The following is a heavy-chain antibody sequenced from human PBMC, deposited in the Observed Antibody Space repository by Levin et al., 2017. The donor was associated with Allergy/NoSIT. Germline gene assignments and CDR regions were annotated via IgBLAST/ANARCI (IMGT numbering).Heavy chain of an antibody. CDR1: GGSISSSNW. V-gene: IGHV4-4*02. Sequence: SETLSLTCAVSGGSISSSNWWSWVRQPPGKGLEWLGEIYHSGSTNYNPSLKSRVTISVDKSKNQFSLKLSSVTAADTAVYYCARLGSSDYYYYGMDVWGQGTTVTVSS. J-gene: IGHJ6*02. CDR3: ARLGSSDYYYYGMDV. CDR2: IYHSGST. D-gene: IGHD6-6*01.